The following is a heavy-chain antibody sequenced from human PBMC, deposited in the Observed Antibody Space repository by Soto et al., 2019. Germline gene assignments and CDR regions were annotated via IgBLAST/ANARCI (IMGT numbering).Heavy chain of an antibody. V-gene: IGHV3-9*02. CDR3: IKDVTPGGADV. Sequence: EVQLVASGGGLVQPGRSLRLSCAASGFNSQDYAMHWVRQVPGKGLEWVSGIYWKSNRIDYADSVKGRFTTSRDNAKNSLYRQMNSLRVEDTASYYCIKDVTPGGADVWGKVTTGTVSA. CDR1: GFNSQDYA. J-gene: IGHJ6*04. D-gene: IGHD2-21*01. CDR2: IYWKSNRI.